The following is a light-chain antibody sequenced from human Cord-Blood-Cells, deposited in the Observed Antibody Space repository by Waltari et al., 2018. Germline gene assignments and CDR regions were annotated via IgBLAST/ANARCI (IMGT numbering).Light chain of an antibody. Sequence: DIQMTQSPSLLSASVGDRVTITSRASQCISNYLAWFQQKPGKPPKSLIYAASSLQSGVPSKFSCSGSGTDFTLTISSLQPEDFATYYCQQYNSYPHTFGQGTKLEIK. CDR3: QQYNSYPHT. V-gene: IGKV1-16*02. CDR1: QCISNY. CDR2: AAS. J-gene: IGKJ2*01.